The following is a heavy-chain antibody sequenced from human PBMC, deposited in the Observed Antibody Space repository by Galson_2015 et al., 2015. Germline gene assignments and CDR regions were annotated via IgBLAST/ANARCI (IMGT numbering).Heavy chain of an antibody. V-gene: IGHV1-3*01. J-gene: IGHJ4*02. CDR3: ARGGLKDVYTGFDF. Sequence: SVKVSCKASGYTFTSYGIHWVRQAPGERLEWMGWIVAGNGDTKYSQNFQGRVTIARDTFASTAYMDLSSLRSEDTAVYYCARGGLKDVYTGFDFWGQGTLVTVSS. CDR2: IVAGNGDT. CDR1: GYTFTSYG. D-gene: IGHD3-16*01.